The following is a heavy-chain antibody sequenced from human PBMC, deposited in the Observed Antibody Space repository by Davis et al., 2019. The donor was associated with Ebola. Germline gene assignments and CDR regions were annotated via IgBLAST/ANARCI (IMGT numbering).Heavy chain of an antibody. V-gene: IGHV4-39*01. CDR3: ARGPPSTIFGVVMGNWFDP. J-gene: IGHJ5*02. Sequence: SETLSLTCTVSGGSISSGGYYWSWIRQHPGKGLEWIGSIYYSGSTYYNPSLKSRVTISVDTSKNQFSLKLSSVTAADTAVYYCARGPPSTIFGVVMGNWFDPWGQGTLVTVSS. CDR1: GGSISSGGYY. D-gene: IGHD3-3*01. CDR2: IYYSGST.